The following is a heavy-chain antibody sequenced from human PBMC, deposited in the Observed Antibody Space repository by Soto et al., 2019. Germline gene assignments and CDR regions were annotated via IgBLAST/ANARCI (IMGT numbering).Heavy chain of an antibody. Sequence: ASVKVSCKASGYTFTSYAMHWVRQAPGQRLEWMGWINAGNGNTKYSQKFQGRVTITRDTSASTAYMELSSLRSEDTAVYYCARDDKTGNTGVYYYYYMDVWGKGTTVTVSS. J-gene: IGHJ6*03. CDR3: ARDDKTGNTGVYYYYYMDV. V-gene: IGHV1-3*01. CDR1: GYTFTSYA. CDR2: INAGNGNT. D-gene: IGHD3-10*01.